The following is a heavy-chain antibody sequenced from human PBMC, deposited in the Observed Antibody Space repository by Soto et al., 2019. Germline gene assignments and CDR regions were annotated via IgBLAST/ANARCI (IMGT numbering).Heavy chain of an antibody. J-gene: IGHJ4*02. CDR3: AKGRNDFWIFDYFDY. D-gene: IGHD3-3*01. CDR1: GFTFDDYA. CDR2: ISWNSGSI. Sequence: GGSLRLSCAASGFTFDDYAMHWVRQAPGKGLEWVSGISWNSGSIGYADSVKGRFTISRDNAKNSLYLQMNSLRAEDTALYYCAKGRNDFWIFDYFDYWGQGTLVTVSS. V-gene: IGHV3-9*01.